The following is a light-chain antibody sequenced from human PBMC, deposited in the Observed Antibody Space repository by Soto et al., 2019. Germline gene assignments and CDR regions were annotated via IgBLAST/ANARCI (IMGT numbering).Light chain of an antibody. CDR2: DVS. Sequence: CALNQPDSVSRAAVEARTISYKGNSSDVGNYNYVSWYQHHPGKAPKLMVYDVSHRPSGVSNRFSGSKSGNTASLTISGLQAEDEADYYCSSYTRSSSYVFGTGTKVTVL. CDR1: SSDVGNYNY. J-gene: IGLJ1*01. V-gene: IGLV2-14*03. CDR3: SSYTRSSSYV.